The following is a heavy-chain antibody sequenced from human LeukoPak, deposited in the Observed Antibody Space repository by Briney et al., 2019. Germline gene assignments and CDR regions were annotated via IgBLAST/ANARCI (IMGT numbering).Heavy chain of an antibody. CDR3: ARGGSSWDHPFENWFDP. D-gene: IGHD6-13*01. J-gene: IGHJ5*02. CDR2: INPNSGGT. Sequence: ASVKVSCKASGYTFTGYYMHWVRQAPGQGLEWMGWINPNSGGTNYAQKFQGWVTMTRDTSISTAYMELSRLRSDDTAVYYCARGGSSWDHPFENWFDPWGQRTLVTVSS. V-gene: IGHV1-2*04. CDR1: GYTFTGYY.